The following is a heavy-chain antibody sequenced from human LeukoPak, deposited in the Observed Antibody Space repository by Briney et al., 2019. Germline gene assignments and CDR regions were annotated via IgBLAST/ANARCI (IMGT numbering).Heavy chain of an antibody. CDR1: GFTFSTYA. CDR3: VRRYTAYDH. Sequence: GGSLRLSCSASGFTFSTYAMHWVRQAPGKGLEYVSSISSDGGGTDYAVSVKGRCTISRDNSKNTLYLQMSSLRPEDTAVYYCVRRYTAYDHWGQGTLVTVSS. D-gene: IGHD5-12*01. J-gene: IGHJ4*02. CDR2: ISSDGGGT. V-gene: IGHV3-64D*06.